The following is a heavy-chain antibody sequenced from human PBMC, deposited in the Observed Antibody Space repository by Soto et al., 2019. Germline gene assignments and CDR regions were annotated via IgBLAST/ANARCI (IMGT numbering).Heavy chain of an antibody. CDR1: GFTFSSYW. Sequence: EVQLVESGGGLVQPGESLRLSCAASGFTFSSYWMHWIRQAPGKGLVWVARVSSDGSSTVYANSVTGRLTISRDNAKNTLYLQMNSLSDEDTAVYYCARGLPNVSAFDSWGQGTLVTVSS. V-gene: IGHV3-74*01. CDR2: VSSDGSST. D-gene: IGHD5-12*01. CDR3: ARGLPNVSAFDS. J-gene: IGHJ4*02.